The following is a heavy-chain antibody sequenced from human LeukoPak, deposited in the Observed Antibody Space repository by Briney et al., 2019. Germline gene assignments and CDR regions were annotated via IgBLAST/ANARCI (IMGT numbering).Heavy chain of an antibody. CDR2: IYSSGST. D-gene: IGHD3-10*01. J-gene: IGHJ5*02. V-gene: IGHV4-4*07. CDR3: ATDPSSFGGRFDP. Sequence: SETLSLTCTVSGGSISSYYWNWMRQPAGKGLEWIGRIYSSGSTNYNPSLKSRVTMSVDTSKNQFSLKLSSVTAADTAVYYCATDPSSFGGRFDPWGQGTLVAVAS. CDR1: GGSISSYY.